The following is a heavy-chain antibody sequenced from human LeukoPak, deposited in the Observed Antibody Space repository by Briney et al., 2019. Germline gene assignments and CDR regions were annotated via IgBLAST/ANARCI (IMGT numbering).Heavy chain of an antibody. CDR2: IYYSGST. V-gene: IGHV4-39*07. CDR1: GGSISSSSYY. D-gene: IGHD3-10*01. J-gene: IGHJ4*02. Sequence: SETLSLTCTVSGGSISSSSYYWGWIRQPPGKGLEWIGSIYYSGSTYYNPSLKSRVTISVDTSKNQFSLKLSSVTAADTAVYYCARGQTPPYYYGSGSYRVASRFFTHWGQGTLVTVSS. CDR3: ARGQTPPYYYGSGSYRVASRFFTH.